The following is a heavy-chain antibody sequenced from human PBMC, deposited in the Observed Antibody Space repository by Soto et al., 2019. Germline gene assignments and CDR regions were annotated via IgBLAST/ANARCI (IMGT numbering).Heavy chain of an antibody. CDR1: GGSISSYY. CDR2: IYYSGST. CDR3: ARRYGFCFDY. J-gene: IGHJ4*02. V-gene: IGHV4-59*08. D-gene: IGHD5-18*01. Sequence: SETLSLTCTASGGSISSYYWSWIRQPPGKGLEWIGYIYYSGSTNYNPSLKSRVTISVDTSKNQFSLKLSSVTAADTAVYYCARRYGFCFDYWGQGTLVTVSS.